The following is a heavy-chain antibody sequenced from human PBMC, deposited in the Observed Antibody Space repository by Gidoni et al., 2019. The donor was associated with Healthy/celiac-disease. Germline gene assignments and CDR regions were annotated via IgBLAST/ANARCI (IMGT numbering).Heavy chain of an antibody. D-gene: IGHD1-7*01. V-gene: IGHV3-30*03. CDR1: GFTFSSYG. CDR3: AAVIGELLGGDY. Sequence: QVQLVESGGGVVQPGRSLRLSCAASGFTFSSYGMHWVRQAPGKGLEWVAVISYDGSNKYYADSVKGRFTISRDNSKNTLYLQMNSLRAEDTAVYYCAAVIGELLGGDYWGQGTLVTVSS. CDR2: ISYDGSNK. J-gene: IGHJ4*02.